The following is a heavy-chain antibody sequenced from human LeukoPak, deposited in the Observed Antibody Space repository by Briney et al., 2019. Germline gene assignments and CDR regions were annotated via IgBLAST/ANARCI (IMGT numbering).Heavy chain of an antibody. CDR2: INHSGST. V-gene: IGHV4-34*01. CDR3: ASIVVVHDAFDI. J-gene: IGHJ3*02. CDR1: GGSFSGYY. D-gene: IGHD3-22*01. Sequence: SETLSLTCAVYGGSFSGYYWSWIRQPPGKGLEWIGEINHSGSTNYNPSLKSRVTISVDTSKNQFSLKLSSVTAADTAVYYCASIVVVHDAFDIWGQGTMVTVSS.